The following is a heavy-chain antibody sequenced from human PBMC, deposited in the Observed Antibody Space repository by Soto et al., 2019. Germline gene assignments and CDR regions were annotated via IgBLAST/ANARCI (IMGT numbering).Heavy chain of an antibody. V-gene: IGHV1-69*12. CDR2: IVPIFGTT. CDR1: GGTFSNYA. J-gene: IGHJ6*02. Sequence: QVQLVQSGAEVKKPGSSVKVSCKVSGGTFSNYAIDWVRLAPGHGLEWMGGIVPIFGTTYYTQKFQCRATIIADDSTTTAYLEMRSLRSEDTAIYYCARVEAVAGLYNYHGLDVWGQGTAVTVSS. CDR3: ARVEAVAGLYNYHGLDV. D-gene: IGHD6-19*01.